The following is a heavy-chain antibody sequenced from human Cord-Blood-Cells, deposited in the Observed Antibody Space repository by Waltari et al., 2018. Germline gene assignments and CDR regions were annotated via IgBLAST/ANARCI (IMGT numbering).Heavy chain of an antibody. CDR1: GFTFSSYW. CDR2: IKQDGSEK. J-gene: IGHJ4*02. D-gene: IGHD2-2*01. Sequence: EVQLVESGGGLVQPGGSLRLSCAASGFTFSSYWMSWVRQAPGKGLEWVANIKQDGSEKYYVDSVKGRFTISRDNAKNSLYLQMNSLRAEDTAVYYCARDTLDIVVVPAAMSGGDYWGQGTLVTVSS. CDR3: ARDTLDIVVVPAAMSGGDY. V-gene: IGHV3-7*01.